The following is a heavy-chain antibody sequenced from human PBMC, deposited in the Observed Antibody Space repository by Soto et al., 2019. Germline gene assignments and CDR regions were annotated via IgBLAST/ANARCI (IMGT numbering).Heavy chain of an antibody. D-gene: IGHD2-2*01. CDR1: GFTFSSYS. CDR2: ISSSSSYI. J-gene: IGHJ6*03. Sequence: EVQLVESGGGLVKPGGSLRLSCAASGFTFSSYSMNWVRQAPGKGLEWVSSISSSSSYIYYADSVKGRFTISRDNAKNSLYLQMNSLRAEDTAVYYCATDYCSSTSCYARTMDVWGKGTTVTVSS. CDR3: ATDYCSSTSCYARTMDV. V-gene: IGHV3-21*01.